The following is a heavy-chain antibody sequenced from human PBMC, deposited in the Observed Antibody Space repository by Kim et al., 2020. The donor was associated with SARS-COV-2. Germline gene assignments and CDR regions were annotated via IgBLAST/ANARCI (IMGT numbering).Heavy chain of an antibody. CDR2: INAGNGNT. Sequence: ASVKVSCKASGYTFTSYAMHWVRQAPGQRLEWMGWINAGNGNTKYSQKFQGRVTITRDTSASTAYMELSSLRSEDTAVYYCARMAGAYYYDSSGYSPYYFDYWGQGTLVTVSS. CDR3: ARMAGAYYYDSSGYSPYYFDY. J-gene: IGHJ4*02. CDR1: GYTFTSYA. D-gene: IGHD3-22*01. V-gene: IGHV1-3*01.